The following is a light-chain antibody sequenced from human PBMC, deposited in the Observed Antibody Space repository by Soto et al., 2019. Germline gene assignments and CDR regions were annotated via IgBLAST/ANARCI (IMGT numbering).Light chain of an antibody. CDR1: SSDVGSYNL. Sequence: QSALTQPASVSGSPGQSITISCTGTSSDVGSYNLVSWYQQHPGKAPKLMIYEGSKRPSGISNRFSGSKSGNTASLRISGLQAEDEAEYYCCSYADSSRIYVFGSGTKVTVL. V-gene: IGLV2-23*01. J-gene: IGLJ1*01. CDR2: EGS. CDR3: CSYADSSRIYV.